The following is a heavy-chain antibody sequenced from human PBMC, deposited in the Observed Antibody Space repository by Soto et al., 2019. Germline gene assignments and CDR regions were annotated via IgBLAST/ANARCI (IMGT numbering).Heavy chain of an antibody. CDR3: ARHYDFWSGYGYYGMDV. CDR2: ISAYNGNT. D-gene: IGHD3-3*01. V-gene: IGHV1-18*01. Sequence: ASVKVSWKAAGYAITIYGISWVRQAPGQGLEWMGWISAYNGNTNYAQKLQGRVTMTTDTSTSTAYMELRSLRSDDTAVYYCARHYDFWSGYGYYGMDVWGQGTTVTVSS. CDR1: GYAITIYG. J-gene: IGHJ6*02.